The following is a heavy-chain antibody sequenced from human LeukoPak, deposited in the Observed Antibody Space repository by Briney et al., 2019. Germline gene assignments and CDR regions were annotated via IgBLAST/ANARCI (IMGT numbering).Heavy chain of an antibody. J-gene: IGHJ4*02. D-gene: IGHD3-10*01. V-gene: IGHV3-33*01. Sequence: PGRSLRLSCAASGFNFSSYGMHWVRQAPGKGLEWVAVIWYDGSNKYYADSVKGRFTISRDNSKNTLYLQMNSLRAEDTAVYYCARLFMAYPSTYYFDYWGQGTLVTVSS. CDR1: GFNFSSYG. CDR3: ARLFMAYPSTYYFDY. CDR2: IWYDGSNK.